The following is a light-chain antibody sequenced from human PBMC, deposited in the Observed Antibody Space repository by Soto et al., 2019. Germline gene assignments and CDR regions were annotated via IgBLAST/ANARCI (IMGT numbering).Light chain of an antibody. V-gene: IGKV3-20*01. CDR1: QSVSSSY. CDR3: QQYGSSRWT. J-gene: IGKJ1*01. CDR2: GAS. Sequence: EIALTQSPGTLSLSPGERATLSCRASQSVSSSYLAWYQQKPGQAPRLLIYGASSRATGIPDRFSGSGSGTDFTLTISRLEPEDFAVYYCQQYGSSRWTIGQGTKVDIK.